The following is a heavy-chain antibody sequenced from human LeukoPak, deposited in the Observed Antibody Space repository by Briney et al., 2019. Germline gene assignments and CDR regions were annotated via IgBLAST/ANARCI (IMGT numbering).Heavy chain of an antibody. CDR2: IDYSGST. D-gene: IGHD3-3*01. V-gene: IGHV4-39*07. J-gene: IGHJ4*02. CDR3: ARGLASGYPPIPFDY. CDR1: GDSISSSSYY. Sequence: SETLSLTCTVSGDSISSSSYYWGWIRQPPGKGLEWIGSIDYSGSTYYNPSLKSRVTISVDTSKIQFSLNLSSVTAADTAIYYCARGLASGYPPIPFDYWGQGTQVTVSS.